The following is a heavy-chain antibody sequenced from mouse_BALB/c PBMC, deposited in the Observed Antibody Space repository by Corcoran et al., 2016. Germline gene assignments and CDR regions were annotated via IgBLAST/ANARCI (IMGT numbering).Heavy chain of an antibody. J-gene: IGHJ4*01. CDR1: GYTFTNYG. V-gene: IGHV9-3-1*01. Sequence: QIQLVQSGPELKKPGETVKISCKASGYTFTNYGMNWVKQAPGKGLKWMGWINTCTGEPTYADDFKGRFAFSLETSASTAYLQINNLKNEDTATYVSAREPDAMDDWGKGTSVTVSS. CDR3: AREPDAMDD. CDR2: INTCTGEP.